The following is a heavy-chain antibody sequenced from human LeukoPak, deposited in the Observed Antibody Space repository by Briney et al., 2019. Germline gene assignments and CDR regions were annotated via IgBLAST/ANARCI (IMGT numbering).Heavy chain of an antibody. D-gene: IGHD6-13*01. V-gene: IGHV3-21*01. CDR3: ARDSIVYSSSWYDY. Sequence: GGSLRLSCAASGFTFSSYSMNWVRQAPGKGLEWVSSISSSSSYIYYADSVKGRFTISRDNAKNSLYLQMNSLRAEDTAVYYCARDSIVYSSSWYDYWGQGTLVTVSS. CDR2: ISSSSSYI. J-gene: IGHJ4*02. CDR1: GFTFSSYS.